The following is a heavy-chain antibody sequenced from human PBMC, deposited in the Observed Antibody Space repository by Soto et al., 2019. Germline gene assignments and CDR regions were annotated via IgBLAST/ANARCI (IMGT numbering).Heavy chain of an antibody. CDR2: IYPGDSDT. CDR1: GYSFTSYW. Sequence: GESLKISCKGSGYSFTSYWIGWVRQMPGKGLEWMGIIYPGDSDTRYSPSFQGQVTISADKSISTAYLQWSSLKASDTAMYYCARLQSCSSTYYYGMDVWGQGTTVTVSS. D-gene: IGHD6-6*01. J-gene: IGHJ6*02. V-gene: IGHV5-51*01. CDR3: ARLQSCSSTYYYGMDV.